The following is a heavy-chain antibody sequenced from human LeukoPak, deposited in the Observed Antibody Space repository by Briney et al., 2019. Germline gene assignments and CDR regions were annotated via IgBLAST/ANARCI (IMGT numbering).Heavy chain of an antibody. Sequence: GESLKISCQASGYTFAKYWIGWVRQMPGKGVEWMGIIYPGDSDTRYSPSFQGQVTISADKSISTAYLQWSSLKASDTAMYYCARRAGFDAFEIWGQGTMVTVSS. CDR2: IYPGDSDT. CDR1: GYTFAKYW. CDR3: ARRAGFDAFEI. J-gene: IGHJ3*02. D-gene: IGHD1-14*01. V-gene: IGHV5-51*01.